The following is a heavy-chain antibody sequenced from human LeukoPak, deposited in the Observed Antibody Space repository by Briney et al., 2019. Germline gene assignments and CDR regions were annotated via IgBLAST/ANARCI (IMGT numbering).Heavy chain of an antibody. CDR2: IIPSFGTT. D-gene: IGHD3-22*01. Sequence: GASVKVSCKASGYTFTSYGISWVRQAPGQGLEWMGGIIPSFGTTNYAQKLQGRVTITADESTSTAYMELSSLRSEDTAVYYCASRTYTYDSSGYYRRNYYFDYWGQGTLVTVSS. CDR3: ASRTYTYDSSGYYRRNYYFDY. CDR1: GYTFTSYG. J-gene: IGHJ4*02. V-gene: IGHV1-69*13.